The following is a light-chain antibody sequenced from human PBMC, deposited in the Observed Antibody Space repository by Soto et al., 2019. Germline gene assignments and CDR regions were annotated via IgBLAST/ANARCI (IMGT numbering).Light chain of an antibody. Sequence: DIQMTQSPASLSASVGDGVTITCRASQGISNYLAWYQQKPGKVPKLLIYAASTLQSGVPSRFSGSGSGTDFTLTISGLQPEDVATYYCQKYNSDPRTFGPGTKVDIK. J-gene: IGKJ3*01. CDR3: QKYNSDPRT. CDR2: AAS. V-gene: IGKV1-27*01. CDR1: QGISNY.